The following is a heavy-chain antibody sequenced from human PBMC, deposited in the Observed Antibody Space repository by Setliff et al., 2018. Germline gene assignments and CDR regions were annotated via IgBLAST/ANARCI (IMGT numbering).Heavy chain of an antibody. CDR2: LSFAGDA. Sequence: SETLSLTCTVSGDSISSGYYYWAWIRQTPGKGLEWVGSLSFAGDAYYNPSLKSRVTMSLDTSKNQFSLKLRSVTAADTAVYYCARLSWDGLRYYGLDVWGQGATVTVSS. J-gene: IGHJ6*02. D-gene: IGHD3-10*01. CDR3: ARLSWDGLRYYGLDV. V-gene: IGHV4-39*07. CDR1: GDSISSGYYY.